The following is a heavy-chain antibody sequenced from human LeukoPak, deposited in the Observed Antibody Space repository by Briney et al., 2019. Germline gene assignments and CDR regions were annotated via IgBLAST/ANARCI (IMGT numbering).Heavy chain of an antibody. J-gene: IGHJ5*02. CDR2: INHSGSS. V-gene: IGHV4-34*01. Sequence: KPSETLSLTCAVYGGSFSGYYWSWIRQPPGKGLEWIGEINHSGSSNFNPSLKSRVTLSLDTSKNQFSLKLSSVTAADTAVYYCARQAASIAAAGFDPWGQGTLVTVSS. CDR1: GGSFSGYY. CDR3: ARQAASIAAAGFDP. D-gene: IGHD6-13*01.